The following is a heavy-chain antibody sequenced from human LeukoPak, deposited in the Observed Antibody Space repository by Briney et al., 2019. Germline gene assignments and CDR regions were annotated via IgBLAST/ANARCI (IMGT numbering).Heavy chain of an antibody. CDR3: ARGDVLDSSVYNWFDP. V-gene: IGHV1-46*01. Sequence: ASVKVSCKTSGSTFTSYYMHWVRQAPGQGLEWMGIINPSGGSTTYAQKFQGRVTMTRDTSTSTVYMELSSLRSENTALYYCARGDVLDSSVYNWFDPWGQGTLVIVSS. CDR1: GSTFTSYY. CDR2: INPSGGST. D-gene: IGHD3-22*01. J-gene: IGHJ5*02.